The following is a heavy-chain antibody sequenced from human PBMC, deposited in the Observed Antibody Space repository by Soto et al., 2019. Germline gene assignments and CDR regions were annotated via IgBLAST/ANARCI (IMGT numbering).Heavy chain of an antibody. D-gene: IGHD6-19*01. Sequence: GSLRLSCTASGFTLGDYAMSWVRQAPGKGLEWVGFIRSKAYGGTTEYAASVKGRFTISRDDSKSIAYLQMNSLKTEDTAVYYCTMAVAAPFVYYYYYYGMDVWGQGTTVTVSS. CDR3: TMAVAAPFVYYYYYYGMDV. J-gene: IGHJ6*02. CDR1: GFTLGDYA. V-gene: IGHV3-49*04. CDR2: IRSKAYGGTT.